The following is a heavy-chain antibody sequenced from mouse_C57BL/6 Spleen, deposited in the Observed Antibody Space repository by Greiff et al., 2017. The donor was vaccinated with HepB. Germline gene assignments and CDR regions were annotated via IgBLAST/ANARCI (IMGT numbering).Heavy chain of an antibody. J-gene: IGHJ4*01. CDR1: GYTFTSYW. V-gene: IGHV1-61*01. CDR3: ARDNNYDYAMDY. D-gene: IGHD2-5*01. Sequence: QVQLKQPGAELVRPGSSVKLSCKASGYTFTSYWMDGVKQRPGQGLEWIGNIYPSDSETHYNQKFKDKATLTVDKSSSTAYMQLSSLTSEDSAVYYCARDNNYDYAMDYWGQGTSVTVSS. CDR2: IYPSDSET.